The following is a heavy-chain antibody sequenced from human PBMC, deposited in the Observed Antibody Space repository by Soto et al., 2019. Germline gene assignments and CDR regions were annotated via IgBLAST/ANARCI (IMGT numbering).Heavy chain of an antibody. CDR1: GGSFSGYY. V-gene: IGHV4-34*01. CDR3: ARESWLPNYFDY. CDR2: INHSGST. Sequence: QVQLQQWGAGLLKPSETLSLTCAVYGGSFSGYYWSWIRQPPGKGLEWIGEINHSGSTNYNPSLKSRVTISVDTSKNQFSLKLSSVTAADTAVYYCARESWLPNYFDYWGQGTLVTVSS. J-gene: IGHJ4*02. D-gene: IGHD3-9*01.